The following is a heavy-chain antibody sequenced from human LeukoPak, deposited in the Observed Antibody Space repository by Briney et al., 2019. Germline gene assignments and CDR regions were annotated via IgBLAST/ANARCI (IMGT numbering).Heavy chain of an antibody. V-gene: IGHV1-69*04. D-gene: IGHD2/OR15-2a*01. J-gene: IGHJ4*02. CDR2: IVPILDIT. CDR1: GGTFSNYA. CDR3: ATEIGGGPYYFDS. Sequence: SVKVSCKASGGTFSNYAITWVRQAPGQGFEFMGRIVPILDITNYAQNFQGRVTITADRSTTTAYMELSSLRSDDTAIYYCATEIGGGPYYFDSWGQGTLVTVSS.